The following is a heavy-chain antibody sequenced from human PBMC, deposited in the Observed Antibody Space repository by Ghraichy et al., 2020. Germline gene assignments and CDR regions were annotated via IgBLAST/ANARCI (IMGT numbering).Heavy chain of an antibody. D-gene: IGHD3-16*02. Sequence: SQTLSLTCTVSGGSISSYYWSWIRQPPGKGLEWIGYIYYSGSTNYNPSLKSRVTISLDTSKNQFSLKLSSVTAADTAVYYCARYYDYVWGSYRYSHNWYFDLWGRGTLVTVSS. CDR1: GGSISSYY. V-gene: IGHV4-59*08. J-gene: IGHJ2*01. CDR2: IYYSGST. CDR3: ARYYDYVWGSYRYSHNWYFDL.